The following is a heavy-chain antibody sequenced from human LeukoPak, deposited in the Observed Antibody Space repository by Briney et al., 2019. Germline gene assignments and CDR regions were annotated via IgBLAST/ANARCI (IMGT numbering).Heavy chain of an antibody. Sequence: PSETLSLTCTVSGYSISSGYYWGWIRQPPGKGLEWIGSIYHSGSTYYNPSLKSRVTISVDTSKNQFSLKLSSVTAADTAVYYCARAYYYGSGSYYKKGAYYYYYMDVWGKGTTVTISS. CDR3: ARAYYYGSGSYYKKGAYYYYYMDV. J-gene: IGHJ6*03. V-gene: IGHV4-38-2*02. CDR2: IYHSGST. D-gene: IGHD3-10*01. CDR1: GYSISSGYY.